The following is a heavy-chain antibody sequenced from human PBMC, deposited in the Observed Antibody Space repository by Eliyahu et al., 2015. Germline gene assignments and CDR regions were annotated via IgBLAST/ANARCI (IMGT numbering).Heavy chain of an antibody. J-gene: IGHJ4*02. CDR2: ISGGGGST. V-gene: IGHV3-23*01. CDR3: AKGGFYDFWSGYWMV. Sequence: EVQLLESGGGLVQPGGSLRLSCAASGFXFXSYXMXWVRQAPGKRLEWASGISGGGGSTYHADSVKGRFTISRDNSKNTLYLQMSSLRGEDTAVYYCAKGGFYDFWSGYWMVWGQGTLVTVSS. CDR1: GFXFXSYX. D-gene: IGHD3-3*01.